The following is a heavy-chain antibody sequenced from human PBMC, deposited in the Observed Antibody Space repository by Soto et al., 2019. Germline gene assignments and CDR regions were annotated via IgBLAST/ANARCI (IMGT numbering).Heavy chain of an antibody. CDR1: GFTFSSYA. Sequence: EVQLLESGGGLVQPGGSLRLSCAASGFTFSSYAMNWVRQAPGQGLEWLSGISGSGVTTYYADSVKGRFTISRDNSKDTLYLQMNSLRVEESAVYYCERGKYCSGGSCYSPDFSYYMDVWGKGTTVTVSS. CDR2: ISGSGVTT. V-gene: IGHV3-23*01. CDR3: ERGKYCSGGSCYSPDFSYYMDV. J-gene: IGHJ6*03. D-gene: IGHD2-15*01.